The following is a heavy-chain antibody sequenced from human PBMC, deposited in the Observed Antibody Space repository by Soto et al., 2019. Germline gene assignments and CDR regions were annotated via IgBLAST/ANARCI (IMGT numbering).Heavy chain of an antibody. V-gene: IGHV3-23*01. J-gene: IGHJ3*02. Sequence: LRLSCAASGFICSSYDMSWVRQAPGKGLEWVSTILVGGSTHYEDSVKGRFTISRDGSKNTVYLQMNSLTAGDTAVYYCAKATATGGGAFDICGQGTMVTVSS. D-gene: IGHD2-8*02. CDR3: AKATATGGGAFDI. CDR2: ILVGGST. CDR1: GFICSSYD.